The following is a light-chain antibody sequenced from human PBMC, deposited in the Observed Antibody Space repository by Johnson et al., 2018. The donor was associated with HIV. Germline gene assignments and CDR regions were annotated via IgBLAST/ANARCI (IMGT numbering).Light chain of an antibody. J-gene: IGLJ1*01. CDR1: SSNIGNNY. CDR2: DNN. Sequence: QSVLTQPPSVSAAPGQKVTISCSGSSSNIGNNYVSWYQQLPGTAPKLLIYDNNKRPSGIPDRFSGSKSGTSATLGITGRQTGDEADYYCGTWDSSLSAGGVFGPGTKVTVL. V-gene: IGLV1-51*01. CDR3: GTWDSSLSAGGV.